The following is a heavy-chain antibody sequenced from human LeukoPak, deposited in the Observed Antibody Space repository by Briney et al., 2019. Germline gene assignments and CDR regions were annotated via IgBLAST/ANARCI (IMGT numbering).Heavy chain of an antibody. Sequence: KPSETLSLTCTVSGGSISNYYWSWVRQPPGKGLEWIGYIYYGGSTTYNPSLKSRVTISVDTSKNQFSLKLNAVTAADTAVYYCARRTYFDLWGRGTLVTVSS. CDR1: GGSISNYY. V-gene: IGHV4-59*08. CDR3: ARRTYFDL. J-gene: IGHJ2*01. CDR2: IYYGGST.